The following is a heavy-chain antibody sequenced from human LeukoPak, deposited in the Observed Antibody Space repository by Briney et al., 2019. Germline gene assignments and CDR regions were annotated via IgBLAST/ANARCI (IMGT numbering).Heavy chain of an antibody. CDR1: GGSISSSSAY. CDR3: VSPRGFSYGYFDY. CDR2: IYYSKNT. J-gene: IGHJ4*02. Sequence: SETLSLTCTVSGGSISSSSAYWGWIRQPPGKGLEWIGSIYYSKNTYYNPSLKSRVTISADTSKNQFSLTLGSVSATDTAVYYCVSPRGFSYGYFDYWGQGTLSPSPQ. V-gene: IGHV4-39*01. D-gene: IGHD5-18*01.